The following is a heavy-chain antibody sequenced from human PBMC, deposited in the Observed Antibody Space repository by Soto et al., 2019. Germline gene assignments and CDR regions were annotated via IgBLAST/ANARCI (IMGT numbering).Heavy chain of an antibody. V-gene: IGHV4-34*01. Sequence: SETLSLTCAVYGGSFSGYYWSWIRQPPGKRLEWIGEINHSGSTNYNPSLKSRVTISVDTSKNQFSLKLSSVTAADTAVYYCARGGGVADIVVVPAANVNWFDPWGQGTLVTVSS. CDR1: GGSFSGYY. CDR3: ARGGGVADIVVVPAANVNWFDP. J-gene: IGHJ5*02. D-gene: IGHD2-2*01. CDR2: INHSGST.